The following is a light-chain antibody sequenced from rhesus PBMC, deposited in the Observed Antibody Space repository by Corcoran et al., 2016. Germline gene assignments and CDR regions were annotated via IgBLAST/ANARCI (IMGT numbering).Light chain of an antibody. CDR2: TAS. CDR1: QDISTF. CDR3: LQTYTTPFT. V-gene: IGKV1-36*02. J-gene: IGKJ3*01. Sequence: DIQMTQSPSSLSASVGDRITITCRASQDISTFLRWYQQRPGKPSKRLIYTASILKSGAPSRFSGSGSVTDITLTINSLQPEDSTTYYCLQTYTTPFTFGPGTKLDIK.